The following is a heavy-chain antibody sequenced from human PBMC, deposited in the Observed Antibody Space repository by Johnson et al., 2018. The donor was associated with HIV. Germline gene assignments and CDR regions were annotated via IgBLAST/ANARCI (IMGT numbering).Heavy chain of an antibody. CDR2: IYSGGST. Sequence: VQLVESGGGVVQPGGSLRLSCVGSGFTVSSNYMNWVRQAPGKGLEWVSVIYSGGSTYYADSVRGRFTISRDNSKNTLYLQMSSLRAEDTAMYYCARDGEWQQLPLGDAFDVWGQGTMVTVSS. CDR1: GFTVSSNY. J-gene: IGHJ3*01. D-gene: IGHD6-13*01. V-gene: IGHV3-66*01. CDR3: ARDGEWQQLPLGDAFDV.